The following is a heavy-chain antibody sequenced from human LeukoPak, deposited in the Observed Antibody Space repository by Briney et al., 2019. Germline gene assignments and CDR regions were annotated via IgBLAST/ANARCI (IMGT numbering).Heavy chain of an antibody. D-gene: IGHD1-26*01. CDR3: ARAIGGSYYYFDY. CDR1: GGTFSSYA. CDR2: IIPISGTA. V-gene: IGHV1-69*05. Sequence: VASVKVSCKASGGTFSSYAISWVRQAPGQGLEWMGGIIPISGTANYAQKFQGRVTITTDESTSTAYMELSSLRSEDTAVYYCARAIGGSYYYFDYWGQGTLVTVSS. J-gene: IGHJ4*02.